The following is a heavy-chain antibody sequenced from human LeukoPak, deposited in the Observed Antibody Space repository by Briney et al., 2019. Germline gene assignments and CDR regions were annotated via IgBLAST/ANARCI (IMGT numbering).Heavy chain of an antibody. D-gene: IGHD6-19*01. V-gene: IGHV3-33*01. J-gene: IGHJ4*02. CDR1: GFTFSSYG. CDR2: IWYDGSNK. CDR3: ARCGIAVAGPFDY. Sequence: GGSLRLSCAASGFTFSSYGMHWVRQAPGKGPEWVAVIWYDGSNKYYADSVKGRFTISRDNSKNTLYLQMNSLRAEDTAVYYCARCGIAVAGPFDYWGQGTLVTVSS.